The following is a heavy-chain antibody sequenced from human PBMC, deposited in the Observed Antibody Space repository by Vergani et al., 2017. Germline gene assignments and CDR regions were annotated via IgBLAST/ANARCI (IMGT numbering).Heavy chain of an antibody. Sequence: QVQLQQWGAGVVKPSETLSLTCTLSGGSISSSSHFWGWLRQTPGKGLEWIGSIYYSGSTYYNPSLKSRVSISVDTSKNQLSLKLSSVTAADSAVYYCARHDSGHYDSSYYGLDVWGQGTTVTVSS. CDR1: GGSISSSSHF. D-gene: IGHD3-16*01. CDR3: ARHDSGHYDSSYYGLDV. CDR2: IYYSGST. J-gene: IGHJ6*02. V-gene: IGHV4-39*01.